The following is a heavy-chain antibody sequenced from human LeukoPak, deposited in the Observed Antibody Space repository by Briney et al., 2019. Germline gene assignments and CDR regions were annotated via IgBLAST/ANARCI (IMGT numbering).Heavy chain of an antibody. CDR1: GDTISTSDHY. D-gene: IGHD3-9*01. CDR3: ARRGSYYDILTGYSTYYFDY. V-gene: IGHV4-39*07. Sequence: SETLSITCSVSGDTISTSDHYWGWIRQPPGKGLEWIGSIYYTGNTYYNPSLKSRVTISVDTSKNQFSLKLSSVTAADTAVYYCARRGSYYDILTGYSTYYFDYWGQGTLVTVSS. J-gene: IGHJ4*02. CDR2: IYYTGNT.